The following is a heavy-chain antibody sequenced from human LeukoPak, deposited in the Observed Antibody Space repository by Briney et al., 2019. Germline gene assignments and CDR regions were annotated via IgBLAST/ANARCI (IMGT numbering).Heavy chain of an antibody. V-gene: IGHV3-30-3*01. CDR1: GFTFSSYA. D-gene: IGHD3-22*01. CDR3: ASVFRDSNGYYATGTFDI. Sequence: PGGSLRLSCAASGFTFSSYAMHWVRQAPGKGLEWVAVISYDGSNKYYADSVKGRFTISRDNSRNTLDLQMNSLRAEDTALYYCASVFRDSNGYYATGTFDIWGQGTMVTVSS. J-gene: IGHJ3*02. CDR2: ISYDGSNK.